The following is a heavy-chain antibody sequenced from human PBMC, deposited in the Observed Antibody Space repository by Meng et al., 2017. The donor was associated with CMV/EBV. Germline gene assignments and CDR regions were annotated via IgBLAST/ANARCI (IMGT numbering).Heavy chain of an antibody. V-gene: IGHV4-59*01. J-gene: IGHJ5*02. D-gene: IGHD6-6*01. Sequence: SETLSLTCTVSGGSISSYYWSWIRQPPGKGLEWIGYIYYSGSTNYNPSLKSRVTISVDTSENQFSLKLSSVTAADTAVYYCARARGYSSSSKNWFDPWGQGTLVTVSS. CDR1: GGSISSYY. CDR2: IYYSGST. CDR3: ARARGYSSSSKNWFDP.